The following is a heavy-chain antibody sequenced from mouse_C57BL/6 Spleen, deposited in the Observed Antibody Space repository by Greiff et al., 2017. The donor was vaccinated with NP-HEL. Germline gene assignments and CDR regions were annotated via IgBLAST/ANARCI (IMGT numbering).Heavy chain of an antibody. Sequence: VQLKESGAELVKPGASVKLSCTASGFNIKDYYMHWVKQRTEQGLEWIGRIDPEDGETKYAPKFQGKATITADTSSNTAYLQLSSLTSEDTAVYYCASGRDGYYDAMDYWGQGTSVTVSS. J-gene: IGHJ4*01. CDR2: IDPEDGET. D-gene: IGHD2-3*01. CDR3: ASGRDGYYDAMDY. CDR1: GFNIKDYY. V-gene: IGHV14-2*01.